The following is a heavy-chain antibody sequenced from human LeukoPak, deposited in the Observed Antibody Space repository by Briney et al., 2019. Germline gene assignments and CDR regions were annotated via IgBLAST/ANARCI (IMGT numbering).Heavy chain of an antibody. CDR1: GFTFSSYA. Sequence: QPGRSLRLSCAASGFTFSSYAMHWVRQAPGKGLEWVAVISYDGSNKYYADSVKGRFTISRDNSKNTLYLQMNSLRAEDTAVYYCARAVVAVAGTGGTDPNFDYWGQGTLVTVSS. V-gene: IGHV3-30-3*01. CDR2: ISYDGSNK. CDR3: ARAVVAVAGTGGTDPNFDY. J-gene: IGHJ4*02. D-gene: IGHD6-19*01.